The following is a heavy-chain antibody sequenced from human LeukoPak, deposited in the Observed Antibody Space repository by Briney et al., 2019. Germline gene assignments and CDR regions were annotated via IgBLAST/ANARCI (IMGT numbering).Heavy chain of an antibody. CDR2: ISWNSGSI. V-gene: IGHV3-9*01. CDR3: AKASVIVGAEYYFDY. J-gene: IGHJ4*02. Sequence: GRSLRLSCAASGFTFDDYAMHWVRQAPGKGLEWVSGISWNSGSIGYADSVKGRFTISRDNAKNSLYLQMNSLRAEDTALYYCAKASVIVGAEYYFDYWGQGTLVTVSS. D-gene: IGHD1-26*01. CDR1: GFTFDDYA.